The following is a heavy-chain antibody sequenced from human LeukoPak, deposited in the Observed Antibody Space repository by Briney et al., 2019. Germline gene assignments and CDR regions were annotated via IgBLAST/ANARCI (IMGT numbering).Heavy chain of an antibody. J-gene: IGHJ5*02. CDR1: GGSISSSSYY. CDR3: ARLPGIAAAGYDP. CDR2: IYYSGST. V-gene: IGHV4-39*01. Sequence: PSETLSLTCTVSGGSISSSSYYWGWIRQPPGKGLEWIGSIYYSGSTYYNPSLKSRLPISVDTSKNQFSLKLSSVTAAATAVYYCARLPGIAAAGYDPWGQGTLVTVSS. D-gene: IGHD6-13*01.